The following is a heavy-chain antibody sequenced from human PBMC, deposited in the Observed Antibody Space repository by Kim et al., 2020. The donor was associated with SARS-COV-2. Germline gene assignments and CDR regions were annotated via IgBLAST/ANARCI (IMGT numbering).Heavy chain of an antibody. D-gene: IGHD4-17*01. CDR3: ARQGHGDYVDY. CDR2: IYYSGST. CDR1: GGSISSYY. Sequence: SETLSLTCTVSGGSISSYYWSWIRQPPGKGLEWIGYIYYSGSTNYNPSLKSRATISVDTSKNQFSLKLSSVTAVDTAVYYCARQGHGDYVDYWGQGTLVT. J-gene: IGHJ4*02. V-gene: IGHV4-59*08.